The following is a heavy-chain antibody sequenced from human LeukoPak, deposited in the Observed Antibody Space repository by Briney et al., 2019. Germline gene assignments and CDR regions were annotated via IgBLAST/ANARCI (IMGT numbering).Heavy chain of an antibody. CDR1: GFTFSSYG. D-gene: IGHD2-2*01. CDR3: VKDPDPRYCSSTSCSPI. V-gene: IGHV3-23*01. CDR2: IAGGGSST. J-gene: IGHJ3*02. Sequence: GGSLRLSCAASGFTFSSYGMHWVRQAPGKGLEWVSVIAGGGSSTYYADSVKGRFTISRDNSKNTLYLQMNSPRVEDTAVYYCVKDPDPRYCSSTSCSPIWGQGTMVTVSS.